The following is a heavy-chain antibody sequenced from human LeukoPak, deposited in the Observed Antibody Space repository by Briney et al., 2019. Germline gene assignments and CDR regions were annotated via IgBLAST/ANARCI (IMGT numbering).Heavy chain of an antibody. J-gene: IGHJ4*02. CDR2: IYTSGST. D-gene: IGHD3-3*01. Sequence: SETLSLTCTVSGGSISSYYWSWIRQPAGKGLEWIGRIYTSGSTNYNPSLKSRVTISVDRSKNQFSLKLSSVTAADTAVYYCARAPTDFWSGYWDYWGQGTLVTVSS. V-gene: IGHV4-4*07. CDR3: ARAPTDFWSGYWDY. CDR1: GGSISSYY.